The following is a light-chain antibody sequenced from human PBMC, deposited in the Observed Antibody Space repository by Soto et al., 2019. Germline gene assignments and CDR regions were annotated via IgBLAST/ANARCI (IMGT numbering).Light chain of an antibody. CDR3: AAWDDNLNAVI. CDR1: SSNIGTYT. Sequence: QSALTQPPSASGTPGQRVTISCSGSSSNIGTYTVNWYQQLPGTAPKLLIYSNNQRPSGVPDRFSGSKSGTSASLAISGLQSEDEADYYCAAWDDNLNAVIFGGGTKVTVL. V-gene: IGLV1-44*01. CDR2: SNN. J-gene: IGLJ2*01.